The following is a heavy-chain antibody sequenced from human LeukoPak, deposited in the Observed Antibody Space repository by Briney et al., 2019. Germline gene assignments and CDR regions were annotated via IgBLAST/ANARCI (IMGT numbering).Heavy chain of an antibody. D-gene: IGHD6-13*01. CDR3: ARAMDSSSFSPAASFGDP. V-gene: IGHV1-2*02. J-gene: IGHJ5*02. CDR1: GYTFTNYG. CDR2: INPNSGGT. Sequence: GASVKVSCKASGYTFTNYGISWVRQAPGQGLEWMGWINPNSGGTNYAQKFQGRVTMTRDTSISTAYMELSRLRSDDTAVYYCARAMDSSSFSPAASFGDPWGQGTLVTVSS.